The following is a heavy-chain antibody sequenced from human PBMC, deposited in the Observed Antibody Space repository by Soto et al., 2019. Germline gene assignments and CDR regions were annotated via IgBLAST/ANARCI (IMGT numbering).Heavy chain of an antibody. V-gene: IGHV4-31*03. D-gene: IGHD2-2*01. Sequence: VQLQESGPGLVKPSQTLSLTCTVSGGSISSGGYYWSWIRQHPGKGLEWIGYIYYSGSTYYNPSLKSRVTISVDTSKNQFSLKLSSVTAADTAVYYCARAHGSVRVVLPAATNWFDPWGQGTLVTVSS. CDR2: IYYSGST. CDR1: GGSISSGGYY. CDR3: ARAHGSVRVVLPAATNWFDP. J-gene: IGHJ5*02.